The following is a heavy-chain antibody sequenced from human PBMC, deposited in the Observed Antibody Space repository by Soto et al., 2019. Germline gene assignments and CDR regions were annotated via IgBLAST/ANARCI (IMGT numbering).Heavy chain of an antibody. D-gene: IGHD2-21*01. CDR1: GFTVSSND. CDR3: ARRPLNSNCAY. Sequence: EVQLVESGGDLIQPGGSLRLSCAASGFTVSSNDMSWVRQATGKGLEWVSLIYSSGSTHYADSVKGRFTISRDNSKNTVHLQMNTLRAEDTAVYYCARRPLNSNCAYWGQGTLVTVSS. CDR2: IYSSGST. J-gene: IGHJ4*02. V-gene: IGHV3-53*01.